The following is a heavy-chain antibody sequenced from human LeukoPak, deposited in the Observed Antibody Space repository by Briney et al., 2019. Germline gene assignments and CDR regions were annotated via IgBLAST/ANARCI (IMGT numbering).Heavy chain of an antibody. D-gene: IGHD1-1*01. CDR3: ARDSIQLWPNAIDF. CDR1: GFTFSGHS. Sequence: GGSLRLSCATSGFTFSGHSMNWVRQAPGKGLEWISYISSSSINIHYGDSVKGRFTISRDNAENSLYLQMNSLRAEDTAVYYCARDSIQLWPNAIDFWGQGTLVTVSS. V-gene: IGHV3-48*01. CDR2: ISSSSINI. J-gene: IGHJ4*02.